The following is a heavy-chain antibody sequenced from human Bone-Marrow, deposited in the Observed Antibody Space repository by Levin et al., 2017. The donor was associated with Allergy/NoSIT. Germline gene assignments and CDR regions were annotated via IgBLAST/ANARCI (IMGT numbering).Heavy chain of an antibody. CDR3: AGGEYSYGSAIYYLDY. J-gene: IGHJ4*02. Sequence: SETLSLTCTVSGDSISSGGYYWSWIRQHPGKGLEWIGYIYHSGSTYYNPSLKGRVTISVDTSKNEFSLKVSFVTAADTAVFFCAGGEYSYGSAIYYLDYWGQGTLVSVSS. D-gene: IGHD3-10*01. CDR1: GDSISSGGYY. V-gene: IGHV4-31*03. CDR2: IYHSGST.